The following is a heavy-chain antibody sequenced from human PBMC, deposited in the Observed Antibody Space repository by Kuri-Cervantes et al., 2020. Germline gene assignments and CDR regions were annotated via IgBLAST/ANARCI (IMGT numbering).Heavy chain of an antibody. CDR2: ITNTGGST. Sequence: GESLKISCAGSGFTFSTYAMNWVRQAPGKGLKWVSAITNTGGSTYYADSVKGRFTISRDNSKNTLYLQMNSLRAEDTAAYYCAKGAGGSQRKWGQGTLVTVSS. CDR3: AKGAGGSQRK. D-gene: IGHD1-26*01. J-gene: IGHJ4*02. CDR1: GFTFSTYA. V-gene: IGHV3-23*01.